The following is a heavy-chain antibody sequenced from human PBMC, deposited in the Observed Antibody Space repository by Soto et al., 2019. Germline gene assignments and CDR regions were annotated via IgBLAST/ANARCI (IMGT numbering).Heavy chain of an antibody. V-gene: IGHV1-8*01. CDR1: GYTFTSYD. Sequence: ASVKVSCKASGYTFTSYDINWVRQATGQGLEWMGWMNPNSGNTGYAQKFQGRVTMTRNTSISTAYMELSSLRSEDTAVYYCARGPVVVAATLYYFDYWGQGTLVTVSS. J-gene: IGHJ4*02. D-gene: IGHD2-15*01. CDR3: ARGPVVVAATLYYFDY. CDR2: MNPNSGNT.